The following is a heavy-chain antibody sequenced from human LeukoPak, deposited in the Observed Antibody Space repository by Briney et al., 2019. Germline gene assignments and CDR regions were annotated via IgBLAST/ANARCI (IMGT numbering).Heavy chain of an antibody. V-gene: IGHV4-61*05. J-gene: IGHJ4*02. CDR3: ARYSGSYSGFDY. CDR2: IYYSGSI. CDR1: GGSISSSSYY. Sequence: SETLSLTCTVSGGSISSSSYYWSWIRQPPGKGLEWIGYIYYSGSINYNPSLKSRVTISVDTSKYQFSLKLRSVTAADTAVYYCARYSGSYSGFDYWGQGTLVTVSS. D-gene: IGHD1-26*01.